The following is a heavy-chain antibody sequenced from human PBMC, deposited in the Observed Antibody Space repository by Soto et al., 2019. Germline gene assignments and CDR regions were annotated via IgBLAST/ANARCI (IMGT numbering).Heavy chain of an antibody. V-gene: IGHV1-69*12. CDR1: GGTFSSDS. Sequence: QVQLVQSGAEVKKPGSSVKVSCKASGGTFSSDSFSWVRQAPGQGLEWMGGIIPMFDTPIYAQKFQDRVTITADESTSTAYMQLSSLRSGDTDVYDCARSGGLDRDFNYWGQGSLVTVSS. CDR2: IIPMFDTP. J-gene: IGHJ4*02. D-gene: IGHD2-15*01. CDR3: ARSGGLDRDFNY.